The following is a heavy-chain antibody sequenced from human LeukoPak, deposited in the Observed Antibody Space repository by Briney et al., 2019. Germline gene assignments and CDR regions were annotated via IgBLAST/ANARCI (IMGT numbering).Heavy chain of an antibody. CDR1: GFTFSSYW. D-gene: IGHD2-15*01. CDR3: ARDRQGHCSGGSCPPGLYYYGMDV. V-gene: IGHV3-7*01. Sequence: PGGSLRLSCAASGFTFSSYWMSWVRQAPGKGLEWVANIKQDGSEKYYVDSVKGRFTISRDNAKNSLYLQMNSLRAEDTAVYYCARDRQGHCSGGSCPPGLYYYGMDVWGQGTTVTVSS. J-gene: IGHJ6*02. CDR2: IKQDGSEK.